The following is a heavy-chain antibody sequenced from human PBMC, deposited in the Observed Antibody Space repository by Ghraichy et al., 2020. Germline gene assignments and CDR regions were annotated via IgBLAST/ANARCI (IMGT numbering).Heavy chain of an antibody. CDR1: GFTFGDYA. CDR2: IRSKAYGGTT. J-gene: IGHJ3*02. V-gene: IGHV3-49*03. D-gene: IGHD4-17*01. Sequence: GGSLRLSCTASGFTFGDYAMSWFRQAPGKGLEWVGCIRSKAYGGTTEYAASVKGRFTITREDYKSIAYLQMNSLKTEDTAVYYCTRFSYGDYDEDAFDIWGQGTMVTVSS. CDR3: TRFSYGDYDEDAFDI.